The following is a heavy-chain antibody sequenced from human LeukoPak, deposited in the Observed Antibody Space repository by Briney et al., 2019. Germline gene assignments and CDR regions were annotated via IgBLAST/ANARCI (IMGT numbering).Heavy chain of an antibody. D-gene: IGHD3/OR15-3a*01. CDR2: IYYSGST. V-gene: IGHV4-39*01. CDR1: GGSISSSSYC. Sequence: SETLSLTCTVSGGSISSSSYCWGWIRQPPGKGLEWIGSIYYSGSTYYNPSLKSRVTISVDTSKNQFSLKLRSVTAADTAVYYCARQTGSGLFILPGGQGTLVTVSS. J-gene: IGHJ4*02. CDR3: ARQTGSGLFILP.